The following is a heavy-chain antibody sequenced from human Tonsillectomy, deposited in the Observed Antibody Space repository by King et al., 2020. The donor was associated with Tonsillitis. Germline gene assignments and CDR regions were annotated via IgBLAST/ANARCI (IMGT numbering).Heavy chain of an antibody. CDR3: ARGGGTIFGVIVADSYYYYMDV. V-gene: IGHV4-34*01. D-gene: IGHD3-3*01. J-gene: IGHJ6*03. Sequence: QVQLQQWGARLLKPSETLSLTCAVYGGSFSGYYWTWIRQPPGKGLEWIGEINHSASTNYIPSLKSRVTISVDTSKNQFSLTLSSVTAADTAVYYCARGGGTIFGVIVADSYYYYMDVWGKGTTVTVSS. CDR1: GGSFSGYY. CDR2: INHSAST.